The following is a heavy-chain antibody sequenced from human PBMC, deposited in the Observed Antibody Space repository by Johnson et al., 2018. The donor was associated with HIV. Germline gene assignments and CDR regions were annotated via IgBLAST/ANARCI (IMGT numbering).Heavy chain of an antibody. J-gene: IGHJ3*02. CDR3: ARDGRDLVTRGAFDI. Sequence: QVQLVESGGGVVQPGRSLRLSCAASGVTFSSHAMHWVRQAPGKGLEWVAVISYDGSNKYYADSVKGRFTISRDNSKNTLYLQMDSLRPEDTAVYYCARDGRDLVTRGAFDIWGQGTVVTVSS. D-gene: IGHD5-18*01. CDR1: GVTFSSHA. CDR2: ISYDGSNK. V-gene: IGHV3-30*14.